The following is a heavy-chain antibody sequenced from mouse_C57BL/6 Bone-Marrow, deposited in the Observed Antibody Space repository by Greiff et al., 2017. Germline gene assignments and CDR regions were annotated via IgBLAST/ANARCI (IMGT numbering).Heavy chain of an antibody. CDR3: ARDSSGLAWFAY. CDR1: GYTFTSYW. D-gene: IGHD3-2*02. CDR2: IDPSDSYT. J-gene: IGHJ3*01. V-gene: IGHV1-69*01. Sequence: QVQLKQSGAELVMPGASVKLSCKASGYTFTSYWMHWVKQRPGQGLEWIGEIDPSDSYTNYNQKFKGKSTLTVDKSSSTAYMQLSSLTSEDSAVYYCARDSSGLAWFAYWGQGTLVTVSA.